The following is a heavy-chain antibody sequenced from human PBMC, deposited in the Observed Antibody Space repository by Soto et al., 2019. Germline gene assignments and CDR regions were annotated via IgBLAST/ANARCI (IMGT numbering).Heavy chain of an antibody. CDR1: GGSISSYY. CDR3: ARERYATRNYYYYAMDV. Sequence: SETLSLTCTVSGGSISSYYWSWIRQPPGKGLEWIGYIYYSGSTNYNPSLKSRVTISVDTSKNQFSLKLSSVTAADTAVYYCARERYATRNYYYYAMDVWGQGTTVTVSS. D-gene: IGHD1-26*01. J-gene: IGHJ6*02. V-gene: IGHV4-59*01. CDR2: IYYSGST.